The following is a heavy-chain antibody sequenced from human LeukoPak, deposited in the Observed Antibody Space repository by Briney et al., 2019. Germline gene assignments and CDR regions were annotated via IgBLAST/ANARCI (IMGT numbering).Heavy chain of an antibody. CDR3: AKAIYSGYDWFDY. CDR2: ISYDGGNK. Sequence: PGGSLRLSCAASGFTFSRHGMHWVRQAPGEGLEWVAVISYDGGNKYYADSVKGRFTISRDNSKNTLYLQMNSLRAEDTAVYYCAKAIYSGYDWFDYWGQGTLVTVSS. D-gene: IGHD5-12*01. V-gene: IGHV3-30*18. J-gene: IGHJ4*02. CDR1: GFTFSRHG.